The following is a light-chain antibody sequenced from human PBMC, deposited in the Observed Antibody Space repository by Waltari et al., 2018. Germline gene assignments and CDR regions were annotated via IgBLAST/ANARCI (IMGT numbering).Light chain of an antibody. CDR1: QGISSA. CDR2: DAS. J-gene: IGKJ5*01. CDR3: QQFNSFPIT. Sequence: AIKLTQSPSSLSASVADRVTITCRASQGISSALAWYQQKPGKAPKVLIYDASSLESGVPSRFRGSGSGTYFTLTLSSLQPEDFATYYCQQFNSFPITFGLGTRLDIK. V-gene: IGKV1-13*02.